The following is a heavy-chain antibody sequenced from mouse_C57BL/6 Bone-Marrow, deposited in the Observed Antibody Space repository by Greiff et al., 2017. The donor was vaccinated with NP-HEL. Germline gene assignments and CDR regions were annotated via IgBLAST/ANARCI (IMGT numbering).Heavy chain of an antibody. V-gene: IGHV1-54*01. CDR1: GYAFTNYL. J-gene: IGHJ4*01. CDR3: ARSGEGYAMDY. D-gene: IGHD3-1*01. Sequence: VKLQESGAELVRPGTSVKVSCKASGYAFTNYLIEWVKQRPGQGLEWIGVINPGSGGTNYNEKFKGKATLTADKSSSTAYMQLSSLTSEDSAVYFCARSGEGYAMDYWGQGTSVTVSS. CDR2: INPGSGGT.